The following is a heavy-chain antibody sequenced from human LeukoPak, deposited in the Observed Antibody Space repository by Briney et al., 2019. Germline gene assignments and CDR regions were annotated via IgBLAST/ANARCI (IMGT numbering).Heavy chain of an antibody. D-gene: IGHD3-3*01. CDR3: ASRSIYDFWSGYHDY. V-gene: IGHV4-59*01. CDR2: IYYSGST. Sequence: SETLSLTCTVSGGSISSYYWSWIRQPPGRGLEWIGYIYYSGSTNYNPSLKSRATISVDTSKNQFSLKLSSVTAADTAVYYCASRSIYDFWSGYHDYWGQGTLVTVSS. CDR1: GGSISSYY. J-gene: IGHJ4*02.